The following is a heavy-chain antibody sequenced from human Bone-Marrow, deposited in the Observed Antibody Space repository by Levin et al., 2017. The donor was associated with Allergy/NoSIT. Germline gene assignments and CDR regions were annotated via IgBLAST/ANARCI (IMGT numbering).Heavy chain of an antibody. D-gene: IGHD3-9*01. J-gene: IGHJ4*02. Sequence: PGESLKISCRGSGYSFTNYWIGWVRQMPGKGLEWMGMIDPGDSDTRYSPSFQGQVTVSADKSTSTAYLQWSGLKASDTAIYYCARCYDILSGPDYWGPGTLVTVSS. CDR2: IDPGDSDT. CDR1: GYSFTNYW. CDR3: ARCYDILSGPDY. V-gene: IGHV5-51*01.